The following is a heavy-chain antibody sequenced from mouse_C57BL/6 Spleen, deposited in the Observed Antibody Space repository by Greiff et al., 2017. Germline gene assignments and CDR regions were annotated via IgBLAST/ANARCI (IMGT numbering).Heavy chain of an antibody. CDR1: GFSFTSYG. J-gene: IGHJ4*01. Sequence: VQLLQSGRGLVQPSQSLSLTCAVSGFSFTSYGVHWVRQSPGKGLEWMGVIWSGGSTDYNAAFISRLSISKDNSKSQVFLKMNSLKAEDTAIYYCVRKGDYALDYGGQGTSVTVSS. V-gene: IGHV2-2*01. CDR3: VRKGDYALDY. CDR2: IWSGGST.